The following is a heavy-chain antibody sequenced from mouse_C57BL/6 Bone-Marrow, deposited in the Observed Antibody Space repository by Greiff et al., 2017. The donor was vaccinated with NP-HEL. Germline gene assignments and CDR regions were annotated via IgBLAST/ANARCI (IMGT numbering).Heavy chain of an antibody. D-gene: IGHD2-4*01. Sequence: EVKLVESEGGLVQPGSSMKLSCTASGFTFSDYSMAWVRQVPEKGLEWVANINYDGSSTYYLDALKSRFIISRDNAKTILYLQMSSLKSEDTATYYCAREGGLRRRTYAMDYWGQGTSVTVSS. V-gene: IGHV5-16*01. CDR3: AREGGLRRRTYAMDY. J-gene: IGHJ4*01. CDR1: GFTFSDYS. CDR2: INYDGSST.